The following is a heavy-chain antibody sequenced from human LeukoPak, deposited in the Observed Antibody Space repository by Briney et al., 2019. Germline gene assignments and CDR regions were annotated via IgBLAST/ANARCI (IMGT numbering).Heavy chain of an antibody. V-gene: IGHV1-18*01. CDR2: ISAYNGNT. D-gene: IGHD3-22*01. Sequence: GASVKVPCKASGYTFTSYGISWVRQAPGQGLEWMGWISAYNGNTNYAQKLQGRVTMTTDTSTSTAYMELRSLRSDDTAVYYCARDRSQNYDSSGYYSYWGQGTLVTVSS. CDR1: GYTFTSYG. J-gene: IGHJ4*02. CDR3: ARDRSQNYDSSGYYSY.